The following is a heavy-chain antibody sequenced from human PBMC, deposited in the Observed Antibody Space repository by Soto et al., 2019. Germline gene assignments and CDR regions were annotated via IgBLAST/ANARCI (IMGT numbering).Heavy chain of an antibody. D-gene: IGHD3-9*01. CDR3: ARGGYDILTGYQTPYGMDV. Sequence: EVQLVESGGGLVQPGGSLRLSCAASGFTFSSYDMHWVRQATGKGLEWVSAIGTAGDTYYPGSVKGRFTISRENAKNSLYLKMNSLRAGDTAVYYCARGGYDILTGYQTPYGMDVWGQGTTVTVSS. CDR2: IGTAGDT. J-gene: IGHJ6*02. V-gene: IGHV3-13*01. CDR1: GFTFSSYD.